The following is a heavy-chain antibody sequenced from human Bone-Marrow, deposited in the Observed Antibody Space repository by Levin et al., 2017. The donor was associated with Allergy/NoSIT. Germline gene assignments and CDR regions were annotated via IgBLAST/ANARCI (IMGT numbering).Heavy chain of an antibody. D-gene: IGHD3-3*01. CDR2: ISSDGYNK. J-gene: IGHJ6*03. CDR3: AKDDFDFWSGYYETHHMDV. Sequence: GESLKISCAASGFTFSSYGMHWVRQAPGKGLEWVAVISSDGYNKYYADSVKGRFTISRDNSKNTLYLQMNSLRTEDTAVYYCAKDDFDFWSGYYETHHMDVWGKGTTVTVSS. V-gene: IGHV3-30*18. CDR1: GFTFSSYG.